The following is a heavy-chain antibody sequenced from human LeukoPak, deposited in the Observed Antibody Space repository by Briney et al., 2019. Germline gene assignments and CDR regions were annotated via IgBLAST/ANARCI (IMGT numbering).Heavy chain of an antibody. CDR1: GLTFSSYA. D-gene: IGHD1-14*01. J-gene: IGHJ3*01. V-gene: IGHV3-23*01. CDR2: ISGDRTGT. Sequence: GGSLRLSCAASGLTFSSYAMSWVRQAPGKGLEWVSAISGDRTGTYYTDSVKGRFTISRDNSKNILFLQMNSLRVEDTAVYYCAKGGISSVFHAFDFWGQGTMVAVSS. CDR3: AKGGISSVFHAFDF.